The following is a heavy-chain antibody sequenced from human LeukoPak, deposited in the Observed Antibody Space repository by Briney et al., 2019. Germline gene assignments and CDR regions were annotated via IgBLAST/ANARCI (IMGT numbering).Heavy chain of an antibody. J-gene: IGHJ4*02. D-gene: IGHD3-3*01. CDR1: GFTFSSSA. CDR2: ISSSGGST. CDR3: AKDNRRITIFGVVTQSPFDY. V-gene: IGHV3-23*01. Sequence: GGSLRLSCAASGFTFSSSAMSWVRQVPGKGLEWVSGISSSGGSTNYADSVRGRFTISRDNSKNTLYVQMNSLRAEDTAVYYCAKDNRRITIFGVVTQSPFDYWGQGTLVTVSS.